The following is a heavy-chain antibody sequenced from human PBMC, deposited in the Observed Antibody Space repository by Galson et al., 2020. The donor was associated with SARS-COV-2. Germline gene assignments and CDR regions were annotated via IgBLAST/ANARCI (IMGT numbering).Heavy chain of an antibody. CDR2: IYYSGST. CDR1: GGSISSYY. V-gene: IGHV4-59*08. Sequence: ASETLSLTCTVSGGSISSYYWSWIRQPPGKGLEWIGYIYYSGSTNYNPSLKSRVTISVDTSKNQFSLKLSSVTAADTAVYYCARQNLGWRGYDRGGYYYYGMDVWGQGTTVTVSS. D-gene: IGHD5-12*01. CDR3: ARQNLGWRGYDRGGYYYYGMDV. J-gene: IGHJ6*02.